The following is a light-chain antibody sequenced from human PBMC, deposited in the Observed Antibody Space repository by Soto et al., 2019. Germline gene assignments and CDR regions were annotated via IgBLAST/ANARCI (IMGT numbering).Light chain of an antibody. CDR3: QQHSHWPPWT. Sequence: EGVLTQFPATLSLSPGERATLSCRASENVRTFVDWYQQKPGQAPRLLIHGASNRATGIPDRFSGSGSGTDFTLTISNLEPEDFAVYYCQQHSHWPPWTFGQGTKVDIK. CDR1: ENVRTF. CDR2: GAS. V-gene: IGKV3-11*01. J-gene: IGKJ1*01.